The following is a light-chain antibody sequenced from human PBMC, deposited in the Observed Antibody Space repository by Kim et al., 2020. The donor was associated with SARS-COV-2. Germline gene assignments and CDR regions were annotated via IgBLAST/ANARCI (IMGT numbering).Light chain of an antibody. CDR2: EAS. V-gene: IGKV1-5*03. J-gene: IGKJ2*02. CDR1: QSVTTW. CDR3: QQYNTYPRT. Sequence: DIQMTQSPSTLSASVGDRVTITCRASQSVTTWLAWFQQKPGKAPILLIYEASTLLTGVPSRFSGSGSGTEFTLAISSLHPDDFATYYCQQYNTYPRTFGQGTKLEI.